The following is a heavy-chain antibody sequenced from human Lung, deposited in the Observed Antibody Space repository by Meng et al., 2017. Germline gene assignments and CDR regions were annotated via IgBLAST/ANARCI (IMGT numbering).Heavy chain of an antibody. CDR1: GYTFTRHW. J-gene: IGHJ5*02. CDR3: TRDHSTTDVTVWWFDP. CDR2: INPSDGYT. D-gene: IGHD1-1*01. Sequence: QVQLVQSGAEGKNPGASLKVSCKASGYTFTRHWMHWVRQAPGQGLEWMGIINPSDGYTMYEQKFQDRITITGDTSTGTVYMELSGLRSEDTAVYYCTRDHSTTDVTVWWFDPWGQGTLVTVSS. V-gene: IGHV1-46*01.